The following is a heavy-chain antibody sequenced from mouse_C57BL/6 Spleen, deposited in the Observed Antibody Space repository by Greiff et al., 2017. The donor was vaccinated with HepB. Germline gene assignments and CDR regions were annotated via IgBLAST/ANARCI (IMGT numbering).Heavy chain of an antibody. CDR1: GYTFTSYG. CDR3: ARFTTEKYYFDY. Sequence: QVQLQQSGPELARPGASVKLSCKASGYTFTSYGISWVKQRTGQGLEWIGEIYPRSGNTYYNEKFKGKATLTADKSSSTAYMELRSLTSEDSAVYFCARFTTEKYYFDYWGQGTTLTVSS. CDR2: IYPRSGNT. D-gene: IGHD1-1*01. J-gene: IGHJ2*01. V-gene: IGHV1-81*01.